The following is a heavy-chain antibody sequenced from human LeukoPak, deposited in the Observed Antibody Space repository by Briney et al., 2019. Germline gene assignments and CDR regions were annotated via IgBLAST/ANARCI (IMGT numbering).Heavy chain of an antibody. CDR2: IIPIFGTA. CDR1: GGTFSSYA. J-gene: IGHJ5*02. D-gene: IGHD3-22*01. V-gene: IGHV1-69*05. CDR3: ARDHRYYYDSSGYYDYNWLDP. Sequence: SVTVSCKASGGTFSSYAISWVRQAPGQGLEWMGRIIPIFGTANYAQKFQGRVTITTDESTSTAYMELSSLRSEDTAVYYCARDHRYYYDSSGYYDYNWLDPWGQGTLVTVSS.